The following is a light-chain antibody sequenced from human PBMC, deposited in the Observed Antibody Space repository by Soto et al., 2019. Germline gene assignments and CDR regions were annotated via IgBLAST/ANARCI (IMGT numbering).Light chain of an antibody. CDR2: DAS. CDR3: QQYHSSRHT. J-gene: IGKJ4*01. V-gene: IGKV1-5*01. Sequence: DIQMTQSPSTLSASVGDRVTITCRASQSVSRWLAWYQQKPGKAPEVLIYDASSLERGVPSRFSGSGTGTELNLTLTSLHPHHFETSSCQQYHSSRHTFGRGTKVDIK. CDR1: QSVSRW.